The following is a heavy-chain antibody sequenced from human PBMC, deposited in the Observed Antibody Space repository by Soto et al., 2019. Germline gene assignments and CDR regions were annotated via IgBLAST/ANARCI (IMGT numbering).Heavy chain of an antibody. CDR3: ARDSLTGNYFDP. D-gene: IGHD1-7*01. V-gene: IGHV4-30-2*01. Sequence: SETLSLTCAVSGGSISSGGYSWSWIRQPPGKGLEWIGYIYNSGSTYYNPSLKNRVTISVDRSKNQFSLKLSSVTAADTAVYYCARDSLTGNYFDPWGQGTLVTVSS. CDR2: IYNSGST. CDR1: GGSISSGGYS. J-gene: IGHJ5*02.